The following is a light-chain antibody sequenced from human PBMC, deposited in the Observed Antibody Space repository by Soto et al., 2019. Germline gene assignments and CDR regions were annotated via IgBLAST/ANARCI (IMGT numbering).Light chain of an antibody. V-gene: IGLV2-14*01. CDR1: SSDVGGYNY. CDR2: EVS. J-gene: IGLJ1*01. Sequence: QSVLTQPASVSGSPGQSITISCTGTSSDVGGYNYVSWYQQHPGKAPKLMIYEVSNRPSGVSNRFSGSKSGNTASLTISGLQAEDEADYYCSSYTSSTFYVFGTGTKLTV. CDR3: SSYTSSTFYV.